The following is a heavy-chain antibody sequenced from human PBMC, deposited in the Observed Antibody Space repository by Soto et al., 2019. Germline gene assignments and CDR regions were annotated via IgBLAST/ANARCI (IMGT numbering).Heavy chain of an antibody. CDR1: GYSFTGYF. D-gene: IGHD3-22*01. V-gene: IGHV1-2*02. J-gene: IGHJ3*01. CDR2: INANSGGT. Sequence: ASVKVSCKASGYSFTGYFIHWVRQAPGQGLEWMGWINANSGGTRYAQKFQGRVTMTRDPSISTAYMDLSSLRSDDTAVYYCVRGGDGFNSNALDLWGQGIMVTVSS. CDR3: VRGGDGFNSNALDL.